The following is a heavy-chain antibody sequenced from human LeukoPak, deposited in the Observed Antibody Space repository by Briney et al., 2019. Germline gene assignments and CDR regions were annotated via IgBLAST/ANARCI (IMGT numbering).Heavy chain of an antibody. D-gene: IGHD3-10*01. J-gene: IGHJ2*01. V-gene: IGHV3-64D*09. CDR3: VKLAAPGAIWYFDL. CDR1: GFTFSSYG. Sequence: GGSLRLSCAASGFTFSSYGMHWVRQAPGKGLKDVSGISSNGGSTYYADSVRDRFTISRDNSKNTLYLQMSSLRTEDTAMYYCVKLAAPGAIWYFDLWGRGTLVTVSS. CDR2: ISSNGGST.